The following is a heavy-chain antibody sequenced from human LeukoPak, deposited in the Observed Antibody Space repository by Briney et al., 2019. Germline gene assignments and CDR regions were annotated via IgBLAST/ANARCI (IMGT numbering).Heavy chain of an antibody. Sequence: PGGSLRLSCAASGFIFSNYWMHWVRQAPGKGLVWVSRIKTDGSTITYADSVKGRFTISRDNSKSTLYLQMNNLRAEDTAVYYCTRGGSIPEIAVAGRGDYWGLGTLVTVSS. CDR3: TRGGSIPEIAVAGRGDY. CDR2: IKTDGSTI. V-gene: IGHV3-74*01. J-gene: IGHJ4*02. D-gene: IGHD6-19*01. CDR1: GFIFSNYW.